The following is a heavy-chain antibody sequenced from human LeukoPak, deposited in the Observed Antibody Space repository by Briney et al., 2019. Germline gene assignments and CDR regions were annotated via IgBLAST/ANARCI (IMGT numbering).Heavy chain of an antibody. D-gene: IGHD4-17*01. CDR1: GFTFSSYG. CDR2: ISYDGSNK. CDR3: AEDRSPPHSTVATGGPLDY. Sequence: GRSLRLSCAASGFTFSSYGMHWVRQAPGKGLEWVAVISYDGSNKYYADSVKGRFTISRDNSKNTLYLQMNSLRAEDTAVYYCAEDRSPPHSTVATGGPLDYWGQGTLVTVSS. J-gene: IGHJ4*02. V-gene: IGHV3-30*18.